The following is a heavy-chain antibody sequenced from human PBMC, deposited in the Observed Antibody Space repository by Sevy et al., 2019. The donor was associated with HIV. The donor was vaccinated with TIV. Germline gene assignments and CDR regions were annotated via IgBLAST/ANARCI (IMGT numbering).Heavy chain of an antibody. CDR3: ASQPDDLFCSGGSGYMYLQH. CDR1: GFTFSDSA. D-gene: IGHD2-15*01. V-gene: IGHV3-73*01. J-gene: IGHJ1*01. CDR2: VRSKTNNYAT. Sequence: GGSLRLSCAVSGFTFSDSALHWVRQAPGKGLEWVGHVRSKTNNYATTYAASVKGKFIISRDNSTDTAYLQMNSLKTEDTAVDFCASQPDDLFCSGGSGYMYLQHWGQGVLVTVSS.